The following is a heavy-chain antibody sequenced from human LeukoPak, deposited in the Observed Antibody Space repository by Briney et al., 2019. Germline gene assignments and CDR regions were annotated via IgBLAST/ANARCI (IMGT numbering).Heavy chain of an antibody. D-gene: IGHD3-10*01. CDR2: IKQDGSEK. CDR1: GFTFSSYW. Sequence: GGSLRLSCAASGFTFSSYWMSWVRQAPGKGLEWLANIKQDGSEKYYVDSVKGRFTISRDNAKNSLYLQMNSLRAEDTAVYYCARDITMVRGVIMSRNNWGQGTLVTVSS. CDR3: ARDITMVRGVIMSRNN. V-gene: IGHV3-7*01. J-gene: IGHJ4*02.